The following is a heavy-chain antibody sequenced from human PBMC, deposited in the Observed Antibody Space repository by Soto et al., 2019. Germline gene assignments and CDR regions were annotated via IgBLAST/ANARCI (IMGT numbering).Heavy chain of an antibody. J-gene: IGHJ5*02. CDR1: GGSISSGDYY. V-gene: IGHV4-30-4*01. D-gene: IGHD3-3*01. CDR3: ARVPQDPTIFGVVIMTNWFDP. CDR2: IYYSGST. Sequence: QVQLQESGPGLVKPSQTLSLTCTVSGGSISSGDYYWSWIRQPPGKGLEGIGYIYYSGSTYYNPSLKSRVTISVDTSKNQFSLKLSSVTAADTAVYYCARVPQDPTIFGVVIMTNWFDPWGQGTLVTVSS.